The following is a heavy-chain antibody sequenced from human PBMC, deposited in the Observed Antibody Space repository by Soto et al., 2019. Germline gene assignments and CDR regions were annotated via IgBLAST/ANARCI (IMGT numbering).Heavy chain of an antibody. J-gene: IGHJ4*02. CDR1: GGSIRSYY. Sequence: QVQLQESGPGLVKPSETLSLTCTVSGGSIRSYYWNWIRQPTGQGLEWIGDIYDSGSTNYNPSLKSRVTISVDTSKNQFSLKLTSVTAADTAVYYCARGGNSWYDYWGQGTLVTVSS. D-gene: IGHD6-13*01. CDR3: ARGGNSWYDY. CDR2: IYDSGST. V-gene: IGHV4-59*01.